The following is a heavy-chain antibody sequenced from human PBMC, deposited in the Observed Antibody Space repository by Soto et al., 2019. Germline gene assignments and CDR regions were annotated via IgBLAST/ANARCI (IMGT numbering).Heavy chain of an antibody. Sequence: DVQLVESGGGLVKPGGSLRLSCAASGFSFSTSTMNWVRQAPGKGLEFVSSIGRTGIDRYYIDSVKGRFTISRDNAQNSLYLQMNSLRAGDTALYYCVCDDNRRYWGQGTLVTVSS. CDR1: GFSFSTST. CDR2: IGRTGIDR. CDR3: VCDDNRRY. V-gene: IGHV3-21*01. J-gene: IGHJ4*02. D-gene: IGHD1-1*01.